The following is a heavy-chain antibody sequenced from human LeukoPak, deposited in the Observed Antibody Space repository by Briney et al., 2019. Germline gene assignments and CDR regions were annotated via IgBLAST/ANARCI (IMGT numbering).Heavy chain of an antibody. V-gene: IGHV3-7*01. Sequence: GGSLILSCAASGFTFNSNWMRWGRQAPGKGVEWVANKKRDGSEKYYVDSVRDRYTISRDNARNSVALQMNSLRAEDKAVYYCARDKYYDRYFDSWGQGTLVTVSS. CDR2: KKRDGSEK. D-gene: IGHD3-22*01. CDR3: ARDKYYDRYFDS. J-gene: IGHJ4*02. CDR1: GFTFNSNW.